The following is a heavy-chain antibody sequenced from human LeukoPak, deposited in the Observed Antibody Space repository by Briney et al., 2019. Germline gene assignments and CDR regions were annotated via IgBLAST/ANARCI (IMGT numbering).Heavy chain of an antibody. V-gene: IGHV4-39*01. Sequence: PSETLSLTCTVSGGSISSSSYYWGWIRQPPGKGLEWIGSIYYSGSTYYNPSLKSRVTISVDTSKNQFSLKLSSVTAADTAVYYCARLRQGYYDILTGYPYPYYFDYWGQGTLVTVSS. J-gene: IGHJ4*02. CDR2: IYYSGST. D-gene: IGHD3-9*01. CDR1: GGSISSSSYY. CDR3: ARLRQGYYDILTGYPYPYYFDY.